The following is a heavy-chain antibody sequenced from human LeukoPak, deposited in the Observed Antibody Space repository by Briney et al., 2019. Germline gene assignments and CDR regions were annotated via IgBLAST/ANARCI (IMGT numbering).Heavy chain of an antibody. CDR1: GGSISSSSYY. Sequence: SETLSLTCTVSGGSISSSSYYWGWIRQPPGKGLEWIGSIYYSGSTYYNPSLKSRVTITVDTSKNQFSLKLSSVTAADTAVYYCAREEKLGIENYWGQGTLVTVSS. CDR2: IYYSGST. D-gene: IGHD7-27*01. CDR3: AREEKLGIENY. V-gene: IGHV4-39*07. J-gene: IGHJ4*02.